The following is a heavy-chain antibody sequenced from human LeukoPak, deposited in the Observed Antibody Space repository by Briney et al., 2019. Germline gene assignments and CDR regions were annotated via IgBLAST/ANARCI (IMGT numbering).Heavy chain of an antibody. CDR2: INHSGTT. Sequence: SETLSLTCAVYGGSFSGHYWSWIRQSPEKGLEWIGEINHSGTTNFNPSLKSRVTISADTSKNQFSLKLSAVTAADTAVYYCARGEVFYYGSGSYYAPFDPWGQGTLVTVSS. J-gene: IGHJ5*02. V-gene: IGHV4-34*01. D-gene: IGHD3-10*01. CDR1: GGSFSGHY. CDR3: ARGEVFYYGSGSYYAPFDP.